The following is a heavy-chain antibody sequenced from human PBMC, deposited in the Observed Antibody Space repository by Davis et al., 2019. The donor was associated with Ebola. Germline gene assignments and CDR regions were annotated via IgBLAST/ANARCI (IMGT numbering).Heavy chain of an antibody. Sequence: GESLKISCAASGFTFSSCSMNWVRQAPGKGLEWVSSIRRSSGDIYYADSVKGRFTISRDNAKNSLYLQMNSLRAGDTAVYYCARIGDCISTTCYVGYGMDVWGQGTTVTVSS. V-gene: IGHV3-21*01. CDR1: GFTFSSCS. D-gene: IGHD2-2*01. CDR3: ARIGDCISTTCYVGYGMDV. J-gene: IGHJ6*02. CDR2: IRRSSGDI.